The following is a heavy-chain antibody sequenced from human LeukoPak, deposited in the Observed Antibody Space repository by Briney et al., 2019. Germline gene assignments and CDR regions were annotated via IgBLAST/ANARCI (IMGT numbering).Heavy chain of an antibody. CDR2: ICTSGSA. CDR1: GGSISSGSYY. CDR3: ARGSHYDFWSGYSPYYYYYMDV. D-gene: IGHD3-3*01. J-gene: IGHJ6*03. Sequence: SETLSLTCTVSGGSISSGSYYWSWIRQPAGKGLEWIGRICTSGSANYNPSLKSRVTISVDTSKNQFSLKLSSVTAADTAVYYCARGSHYDFWSGYSPYYYYYMDVWGKGTTVTVSS. V-gene: IGHV4-61*02.